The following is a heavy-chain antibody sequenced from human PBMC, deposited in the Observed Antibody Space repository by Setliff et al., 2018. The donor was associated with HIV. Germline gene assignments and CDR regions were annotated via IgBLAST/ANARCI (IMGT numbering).Heavy chain of an antibody. Sequence: GASVKVSCKASGGNFRGYGISWVRQAPGQGLEWMGGIIPMSGVPKYAQKFQGRVTITADKSTSTAYMELSSLRSEDTAVYYCARNPEMAALNYFYYYMDVWGKGTTVTVSS. CDR1: GGNFRGYG. CDR2: IIPMSGVP. J-gene: IGHJ6*03. CDR3: ARNPEMAALNYFYYYMDV. V-gene: IGHV1-69*10. D-gene: IGHD6-19*01.